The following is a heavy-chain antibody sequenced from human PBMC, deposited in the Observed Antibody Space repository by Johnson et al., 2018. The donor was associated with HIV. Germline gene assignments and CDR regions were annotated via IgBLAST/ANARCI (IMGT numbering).Heavy chain of an antibody. D-gene: IGHD3-22*01. CDR1: GFTFDDYA. V-gene: IGHV3-9*01. J-gene: IGHJ3*02. CDR2: ISWNSGSI. Sequence: VQLVESGGGLVQPGRSLRLSCAASGFTFDDYAMHWVRQAPGKGLEWVSGISWNSGSIGYADSVKGRFTISRDNAKNSLYLQMNSLRAEDTAVYYCARGITMIPDAFDIWGQGTMVTVSS. CDR3: ARGITMIPDAFDI.